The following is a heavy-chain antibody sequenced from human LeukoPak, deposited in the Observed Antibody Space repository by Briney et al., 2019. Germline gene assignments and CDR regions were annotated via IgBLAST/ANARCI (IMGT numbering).Heavy chain of an antibody. CDR1: GFNIDNFA. V-gene: IGHV3-30*04. J-gene: IGHJ4*02. CDR3: ARPSPPGDGYNPPDH. D-gene: IGHD5-24*01. Sequence: GGSLRLSCVVPGFNIDNFAMHWVRQTLGKGLEWVAVISHDGRTKYYADSMKGRITISRDNSKDTLFLQMNNLRSEDTAVYFCARPSPPGDGYNPPDHWGQGTLVTVSS. CDR2: ISHDGRTK.